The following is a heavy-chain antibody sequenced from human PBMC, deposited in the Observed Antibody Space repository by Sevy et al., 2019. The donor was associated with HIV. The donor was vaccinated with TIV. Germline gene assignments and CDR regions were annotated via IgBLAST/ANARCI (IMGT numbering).Heavy chain of an antibody. V-gene: IGHV1-24*01. CDR1: GYTLSELS. Sequence: ASVKVSCKVSGYTLSELSMHWVRQPPGKGLEWMARFDPDDGETIYAQRFQGRVTMTEDTSADTAYMELSSLRSEDTAMYCSATARQYYSDNSGYLDYWGQGTPVTVSS. D-gene: IGHD3-22*01. J-gene: IGHJ4*02. CDR3: ATARQYYSDNSGYLDY. CDR2: FDPDDGET.